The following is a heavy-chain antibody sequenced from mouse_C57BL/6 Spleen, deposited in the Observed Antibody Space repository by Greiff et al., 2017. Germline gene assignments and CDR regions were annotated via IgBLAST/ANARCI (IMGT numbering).Heavy chain of an antibody. CDR1: GFTFSSYA. Sequence: EVKLVESGGGLVKPGGSLKLSCAASGFTFSSYAMSWVRQTPEKRLEWVATISDGGSYTYYPDNVKGRFTISRDNAKNNLYLQMSHLKSEDTAMYYCARGAIYDDYDVGFAYWGQGTLVTVSA. CDR2: ISDGGSYT. D-gene: IGHD2-4*01. J-gene: IGHJ3*01. V-gene: IGHV5-4*03. CDR3: ARGAIYDDYDVGFAY.